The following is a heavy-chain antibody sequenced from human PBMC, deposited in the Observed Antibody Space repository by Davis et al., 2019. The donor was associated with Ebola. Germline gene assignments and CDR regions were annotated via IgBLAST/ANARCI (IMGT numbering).Heavy chain of an antibody. CDR1: GGSISSSSYY. V-gene: IGHV4-39*07. CDR2: IYYSGST. CDR3: ARGGYEGTHFDY. Sequence: PSETLSLTCTVSGGSISSSSYYWGWIRQPPGKGLEWIGSIYYSGSTYYNPSLKSRVTISVDTSKNQFSLKLSSVTAADTAVYYCARGGYEGTHFDYWGQGTLVTVSS. D-gene: IGHD1-1*01. J-gene: IGHJ4*02.